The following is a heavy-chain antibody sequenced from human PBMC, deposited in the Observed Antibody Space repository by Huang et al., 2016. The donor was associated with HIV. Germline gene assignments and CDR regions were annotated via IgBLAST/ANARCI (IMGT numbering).Heavy chain of an antibody. D-gene: IGHD3-3*01. CDR1: GGSISTHY. J-gene: IGHJ4*02. CDR2: IVYSWGT. Sequence: QVQLQESGPGLVKPSETLSLTCTVSGGSISTHYWSWIRQPPGKVLEWSGSIVYSWGTNYSPSRKSRVTILLDTSKNQFSLRVNSVTAADTAMYYCARDHHDFWRGYRRMYFFDHWGQGTLVTVSS. V-gene: IGHV4-59*11. CDR3: ARDHHDFWRGYRRMYFFDH.